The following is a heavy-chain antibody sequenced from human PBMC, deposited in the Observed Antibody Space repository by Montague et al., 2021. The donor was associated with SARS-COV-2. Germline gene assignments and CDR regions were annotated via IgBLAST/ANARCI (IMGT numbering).Heavy chain of an antibody. J-gene: IGHJ3*01. D-gene: IGHD3-10*01. CDR3: VRRLLIISPIPRDGAFDL. CDR2: IQPGDTDT. Sequence: QSGAEVKKPGESLKISCKASGYKFINNWIGWVRQMPGKGLEWMAMIQPGDTDTAYNPSFRGQVTISADNSISTAYLHWSSLKPSDTAMYYCVRRLLIISPIPRDGAFDLWGQGTMGAVSS. CDR1: GYKFINNW. V-gene: IGHV5-51*01.